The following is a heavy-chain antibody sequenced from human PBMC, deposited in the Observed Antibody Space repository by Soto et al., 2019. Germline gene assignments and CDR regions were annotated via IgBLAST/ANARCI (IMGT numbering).Heavy chain of an antibody. Sequence: GESLKISCKASGYTFTTYWISWVRQMPGKGLEWMGIIYPGDSDTRYSPSFQGQVTISADKSISTAYLQWSSLKASDTAMYYCARQDIVVVPAAIGRFYYYYYMDVWGKGTTVTVSS. V-gene: IGHV5-51*01. CDR1: GYTFTTYW. CDR2: IYPGDSDT. D-gene: IGHD2-2*01. J-gene: IGHJ6*03. CDR3: ARQDIVVVPAAIGRFYYYYYMDV.